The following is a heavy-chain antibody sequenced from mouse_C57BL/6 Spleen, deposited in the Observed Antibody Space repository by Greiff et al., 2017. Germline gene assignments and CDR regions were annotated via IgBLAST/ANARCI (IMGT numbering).Heavy chain of an antibody. Sequence: DVHLVESGPGLVKPSQSLSLTCSVTGYSITSGYYWNWIRQFPGNKLEWMGYISYDGSNNYNPSLKNRISITRDTSKNQFFLKLNSVTTEDTATYYCARDSYYYGSSYGFDYWGQGTTLTVSS. CDR3: ARDSYYYGSSYGFDY. J-gene: IGHJ2*01. D-gene: IGHD1-1*01. CDR2: ISYDGSN. V-gene: IGHV3-6*01. CDR1: GYSITSGYY.